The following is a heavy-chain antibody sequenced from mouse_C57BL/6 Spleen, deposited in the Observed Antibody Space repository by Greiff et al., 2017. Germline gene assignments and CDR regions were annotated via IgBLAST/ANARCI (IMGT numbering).Heavy chain of an antibody. Sequence: QVQLQESGPGLVAPSPSLSISCTASGFSLTSYGVHWVRQPPGQGLEWLVVIWSDGSTTYNSALKSRLCNSKDNSKSQVFLKMNRLQTEDTAMYYCARQFDDGYYGYYAMDYWGQGTSVTVSS. V-gene: IGHV2-6-1*01. J-gene: IGHJ4*01. CDR1: GFSLTSYG. D-gene: IGHD2-3*01. CDR3: ARQFDDGYYGYYAMDY. CDR2: IWSDGST.